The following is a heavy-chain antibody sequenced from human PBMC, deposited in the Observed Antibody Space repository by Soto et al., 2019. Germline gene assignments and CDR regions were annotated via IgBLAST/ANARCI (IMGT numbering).Heavy chain of an antibody. CDR2: INHSGST. V-gene: IGHV4-34*01. CDR1: GGSFSGYY. CDR3: ARVWVTTVTTSDY. Sequence: PSETLSLTCAVYGGSFSGYYWSWIRQPPGKGLEWIGEINHSGSTNYNPSLKSRVTISVDTSKNQFSLKLSSVTAADTAVYYCARVWVTTVTTSDYWGQGTLVTVSS. D-gene: IGHD4-17*01. J-gene: IGHJ4*02.